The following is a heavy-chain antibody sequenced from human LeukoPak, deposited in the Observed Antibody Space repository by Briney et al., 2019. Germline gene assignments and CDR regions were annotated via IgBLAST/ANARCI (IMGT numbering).Heavy chain of an antibody. CDR1: GFTFSGYW. J-gene: IGHJ4*02. CDR3: ARDMTVPWFDY. Sequence: GGSLRLSCAASGFTFSGYWMHWVRQAPGKGLVWVSRVNSDESDTTYADSVKGRFTISRDNAKNTLYLHMNSLRAEDTAVYYCARDMTVPWFDYWGQGTLVTVSS. D-gene: IGHD4-17*01. V-gene: IGHV3-74*01. CDR2: VNSDESDT.